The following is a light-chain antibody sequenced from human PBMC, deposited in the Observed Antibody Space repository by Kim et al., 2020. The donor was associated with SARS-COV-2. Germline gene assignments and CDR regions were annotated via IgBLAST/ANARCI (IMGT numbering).Light chain of an antibody. Sequence: SAWPRATPSCSCRDSQSVSSYVSWYQQPPDQAPRLLIHGASTSATGLPGRFSGSASGTESPPTISSLQSDDFAVYYCQHYNKWRTFGEGTKVEIK. J-gene: IGKJ1*01. V-gene: IGKV3-15*01. CDR1: QSVSSY. CDR3: QHYNKWRT. CDR2: GAS.